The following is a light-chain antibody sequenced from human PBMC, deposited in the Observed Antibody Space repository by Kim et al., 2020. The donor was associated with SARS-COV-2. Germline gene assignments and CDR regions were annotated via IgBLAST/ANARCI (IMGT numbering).Light chain of an antibody. CDR1: SSNVVSTY. V-gene: IGLV1-47*01. J-gene: IGLJ2*01. CDR3: AAWEDSLSGV. Sequence: PGQRVTFSCLGSSSNVVSTYVSWYQQLPGTAPSRLIYRNKQRPSGVPDRFSGSKFGNTAPLAISGLRSEDEDDYYCAAWEDSLSGVFGGGTQLTVL. CDR2: RNK.